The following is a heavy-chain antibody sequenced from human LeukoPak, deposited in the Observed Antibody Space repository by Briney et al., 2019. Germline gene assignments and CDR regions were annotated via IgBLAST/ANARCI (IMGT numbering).Heavy chain of an antibody. Sequence: SETLSLTCTVSGGSISNSNYYWGWIRQPPGKGLEWIGNIYYSGSTYYNPSLKSRVTISVDTSKNHCSLNLSSVTAADTAVYYCARVGTGSYSGYMDVWGKGTTVTVSS. V-gene: IGHV4-39*07. J-gene: IGHJ6*03. CDR2: IYYSGST. D-gene: IGHD3-22*01. CDR3: ARVGTGSYSGYMDV. CDR1: GGSISNSNYY.